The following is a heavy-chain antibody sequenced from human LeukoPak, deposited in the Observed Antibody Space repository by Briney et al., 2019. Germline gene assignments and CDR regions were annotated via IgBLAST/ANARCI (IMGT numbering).Heavy chain of an antibody. CDR1: GFSFSESY. CDR3: ARGKRRFDY. J-gene: IGHJ4*02. V-gene: IGHV3-11*01. Sequence: GGSLRLSCAASGFSFSESYMSWIRQTPGRGPEWVAYISGSGSSMYYADAVKGRFTVSRDSARNSLYLYMSSLRADDTAVFYCARGKRRFDYWGQGTLVTVSS. CDR2: ISGSGSSM.